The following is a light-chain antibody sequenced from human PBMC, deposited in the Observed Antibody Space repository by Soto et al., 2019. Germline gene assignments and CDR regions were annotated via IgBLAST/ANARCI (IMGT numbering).Light chain of an antibody. CDR3: SSYTSSIWGV. V-gene: IGLV2-14*01. Sequence: QSALTQPASVSGSPGQSITISCTGTSSDVGGYNYVSWYQQHPGKAPKLMIYDVSNRPSGVSNRFSGSKSGNTASLTISGLQAEDEADYYCSSYTSSIWGVFGTGTKVTVL. J-gene: IGLJ1*01. CDR1: SSDVGGYNY. CDR2: DVS.